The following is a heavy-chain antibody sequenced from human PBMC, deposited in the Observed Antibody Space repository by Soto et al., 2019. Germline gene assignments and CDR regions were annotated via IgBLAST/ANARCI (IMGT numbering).Heavy chain of an antibody. CDR1: GFTFSSYS. J-gene: IGHJ4*02. CDR2: ISSSSSYI. V-gene: IGHV3-21*01. CDR3: ARLSNYGDYDDY. Sequence: GGSLRLSCAASGFTFSSYSMNWVRQAPGKGLEWVSSISSSSSYIYYADSVKGRFTISRDNAKNSLYLQMNSLRAEDTAVYYCARLSNYGDYDDYWGQGTLVTVSS. D-gene: IGHD4-17*01.